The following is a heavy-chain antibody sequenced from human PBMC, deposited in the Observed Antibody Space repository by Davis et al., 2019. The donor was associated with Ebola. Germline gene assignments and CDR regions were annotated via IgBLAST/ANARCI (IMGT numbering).Heavy chain of an antibody. V-gene: IGHV1-46*01. CDR1: GYTFTSYD. CDR3: GGGWLVLPNY. Sequence: ASVKVSCKASGYTFTSYDINWVRQAPGQGLEWMGIINPSGGSTSYAQKFQGRVTMTRDTSTSTVYMELSSLRSEDTAVYYCGGGWLVLPNYWGQGTLVTVSS. D-gene: IGHD6-19*01. J-gene: IGHJ4*02. CDR2: INPSGGST.